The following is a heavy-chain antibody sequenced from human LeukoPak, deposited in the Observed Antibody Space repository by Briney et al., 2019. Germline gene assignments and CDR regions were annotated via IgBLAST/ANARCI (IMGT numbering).Heavy chain of an antibody. CDR2: INQDGSEK. J-gene: IGHJ4*02. CDR3: ARDASGSFYDY. D-gene: IGHD1-26*01. V-gene: IGHV3-7*01. Sequence: PGGSLRLSCAASGFRFSTYWMTWVRQAPGKGLEWVANINQDGSEKYYVDSVKGRFTISRDNAKNSLYLQMDSLRAEDKAMYYCARDASGSFYDYWGQGTLVTVSS. CDR1: GFRFSTYW.